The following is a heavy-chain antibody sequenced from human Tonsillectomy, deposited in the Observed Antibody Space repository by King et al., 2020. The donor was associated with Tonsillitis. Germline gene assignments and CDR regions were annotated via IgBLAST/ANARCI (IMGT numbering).Heavy chain of an antibody. V-gene: IGHV4-34*01. Sequence: VQLQHWGAGLLKPSENLSLICVVYGGSLSHYYWTRVRLPPGNGMEWIGEIDHSGIATYNPSLKGRVTLPVDTCKVQFSLKLHSVTAADTAVYFCARGRGVTVRRRYFDLWGRGTPVTVSS. CDR3: ARGRGVTVRRRYFDL. D-gene: IGHD2/OR15-2a*01. CDR2: IDHSGIA. J-gene: IGHJ2*01. CDR1: GGSLSHYY.